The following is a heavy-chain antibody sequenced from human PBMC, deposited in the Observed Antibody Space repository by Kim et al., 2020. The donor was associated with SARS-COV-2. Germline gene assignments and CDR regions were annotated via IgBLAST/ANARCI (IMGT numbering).Heavy chain of an antibody. CDR1: GGSISSYY. CDR3: ARDRGMGDFWSAKEGYYYYMDV. Sequence: SETLSLTCTVSGGSISSYYWSWIRQPPGKGLEWIGYIYYSGSTNYNPSLKSRVTISVDTSKNQFSLKLSSVTAADTAVYYCARDRGMGDFWSAKEGYYYYMDVWGKGTTVTVSS. CDR2: IYYSGST. J-gene: IGHJ6*03. D-gene: IGHD3-3*01. V-gene: IGHV4-59*01.